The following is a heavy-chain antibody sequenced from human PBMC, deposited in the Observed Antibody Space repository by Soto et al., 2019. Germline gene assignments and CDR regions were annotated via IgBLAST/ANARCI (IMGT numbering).Heavy chain of an antibody. CDR3: AKNRDGYYYSYFDY. D-gene: IGHD3-22*01. J-gene: IGHJ4*02. V-gene: IGHV3-53*01. CDR2: IYSGGAT. Sequence: GGSPRLSCAASGFTFRSHCMNWVRQAPGKGLEWVAVIYSGGATYYADSVKGRFTISRDNSKSTLYLQMDRLRADDTAVYYCAKNRDGYYYSYFDYWGQGTLVTVSS. CDR1: GFTFRSHC.